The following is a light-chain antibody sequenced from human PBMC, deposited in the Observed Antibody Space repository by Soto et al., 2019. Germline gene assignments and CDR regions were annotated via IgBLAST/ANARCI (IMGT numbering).Light chain of an antibody. Sequence: QSALTQPASVSGSPGQSITISCTGTRSDIGSYNSIAWYQQHPGKALRVMIFEVTKRPSGISNRFSGSKSGSTASLTISGLQAEDEADYFCFSYAGDSTWVFGGGTKVTVL. CDR2: EVT. V-gene: IGLV2-23*02. CDR3: FSYAGDSTWV. J-gene: IGLJ3*02. CDR1: RSDIGSYNS.